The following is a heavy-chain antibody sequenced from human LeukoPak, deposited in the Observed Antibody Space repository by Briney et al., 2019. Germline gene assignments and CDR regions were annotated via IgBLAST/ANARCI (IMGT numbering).Heavy chain of an antibody. Sequence: PGGSLRLSCAASGFTFSSYAMSWVRQAPGKGLEWVSAISGSGGSTYYADSVKGRFTISRDNSKNTLYLQMNSLRAEDTAVYYCARESYYDSSGAIPRPSYWYFGLWGRGTLVTVSS. J-gene: IGHJ2*01. CDR3: ARESYYDSSGAIPRPSYWYFGL. CDR2: ISGSGGST. D-gene: IGHD3-22*01. V-gene: IGHV3-23*01. CDR1: GFTFSSYA.